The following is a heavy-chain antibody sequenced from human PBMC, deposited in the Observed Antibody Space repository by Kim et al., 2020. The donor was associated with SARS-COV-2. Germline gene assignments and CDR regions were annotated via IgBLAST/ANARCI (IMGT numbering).Heavy chain of an antibody. CDR3: SRAYGSGSYRTYYYYGMDV. CDR2: ISAYNGNT. V-gene: IGHV1-18*01. Sequence: ASVKVSCKASGYTFTSYGISWVRQAPGQGLEWMGWISAYNGNTNYAQKLQGRVTMTTDTSTSTAYMELRSLRSYDTAVYYCSRAYGSGSYRTYYYYGMDVWGQGSTVNVSS. CDR1: GYTFTSYG. D-gene: IGHD3-10*01. J-gene: IGHJ6*02.